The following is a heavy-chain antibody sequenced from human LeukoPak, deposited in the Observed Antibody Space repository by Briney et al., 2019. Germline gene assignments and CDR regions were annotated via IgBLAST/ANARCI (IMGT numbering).Heavy chain of an antibody. CDR2: INHSGST. J-gene: IGHJ4*02. Sequence: SETLSLTCAVYGGSFSGYYWSWIRQPPGKGLEWIGEINHSGSTNYNPSLKSRVTISVDTSKNQFSLNLNSVTAADTAAYYCARGFPNQPVYWGQGTLVTVSS. V-gene: IGHV4-34*01. D-gene: IGHD1-14*01. CDR3: ARGFPNQPVY. CDR1: GGSFSGYY.